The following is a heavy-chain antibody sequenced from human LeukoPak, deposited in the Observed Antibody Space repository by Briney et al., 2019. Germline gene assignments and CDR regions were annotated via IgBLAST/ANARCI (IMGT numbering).Heavy chain of an antibody. CDR3: ARGAAAGTDSMAEYFQH. Sequence: ASVKVSCKASGYTFTGYYMHWVRQAPGQGLEWMGWINPNSGGTNYAQKLQGWVTMTRDTSISTAYMELSRLRSDDTAVYYCARGAAAGTDSMAEYFQHWGQGTLVTVSS. V-gene: IGHV1-2*04. CDR2: INPNSGGT. J-gene: IGHJ1*01. CDR1: GYTFTGYY. D-gene: IGHD6-13*01.